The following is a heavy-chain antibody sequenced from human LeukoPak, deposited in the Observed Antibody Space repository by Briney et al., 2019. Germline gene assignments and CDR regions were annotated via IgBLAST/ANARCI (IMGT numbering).Heavy chain of an antibody. CDR3: ARDPRYSSSWSWFDP. CDR2: IKEDGTEK. CDR1: GFTFSFYC. V-gene: IGHV3-7*03. D-gene: IGHD6-13*01. Sequence: PGGSLRLSCAVSGFTFSFYCMTWVRQAPGKGLEWVANIKEDGTEKYYVDSVKGRFTISRDNAKNSLYLQMNSLRAEDTALYYCARDPRYSSSWSWFDPWGQGTLVTVSS. J-gene: IGHJ5*02.